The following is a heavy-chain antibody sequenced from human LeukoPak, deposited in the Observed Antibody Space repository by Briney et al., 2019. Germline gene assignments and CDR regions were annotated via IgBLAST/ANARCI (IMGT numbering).Heavy chain of an antibody. CDR3: ARDTSGYTNWFDP. V-gene: IGHV1-18*04. CDR1: GYTFTSYG. D-gene: IGHD2-2*02. Sequence: PFASVKVSCKASGYTFTSYGISGVRQAPGQELEWMGWISAYNGNTNYAQKLQGRVTMTTDTATSTAYMELRSLRSDDTAVYYCARDTSGYTNWFDPWGQGTLVTVSS. J-gene: IGHJ5*02. CDR2: ISAYNGNT.